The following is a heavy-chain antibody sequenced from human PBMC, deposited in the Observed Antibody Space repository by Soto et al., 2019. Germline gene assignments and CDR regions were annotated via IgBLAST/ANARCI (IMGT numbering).Heavy chain of an antibody. CDR3: ARRIVGATSDYYYGMDV. Sequence: QVQLVQSGAEVKKPGSSVKVSCKASGGTFSSYAISWVRQAPGQGLEWMGGIIPIFGTANYAQKFQGRVTITADESTSTAYMELSSLRSEDTAVYYWARRIVGATSDYYYGMDVWGQGTTVTVSS. CDR1: GGTFSSYA. CDR2: IIPIFGTA. D-gene: IGHD1-26*01. J-gene: IGHJ6*02. V-gene: IGHV1-69*12.